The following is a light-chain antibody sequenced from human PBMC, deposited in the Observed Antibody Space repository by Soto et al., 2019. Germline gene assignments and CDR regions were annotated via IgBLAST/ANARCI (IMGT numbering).Light chain of an antibody. CDR1: QDIGSE. Sequence: AIQMTQSPSSLSASVGDRVTITCRASQDIGSELGWYQQRPGKAPKALIYGASNLQGGVPSRFSGSGFGTDFTLTISSRQPEDFATYYCLQDRNYPRTFGQGTKVESK. CDR2: GAS. J-gene: IGKJ1*01. V-gene: IGKV1-6*01. CDR3: LQDRNYPRT.